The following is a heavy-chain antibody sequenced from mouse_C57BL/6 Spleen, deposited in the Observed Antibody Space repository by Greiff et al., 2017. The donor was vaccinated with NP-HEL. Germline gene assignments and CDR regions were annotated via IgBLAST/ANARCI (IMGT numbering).Heavy chain of an antibody. CDR2: IWTGGGT. Sequence: VQLQQSGPGLVAPSQSLSITCTVSGFSLTSYAISWVRQPPGKGLEWLGVIWTGGGTNYNSALKSRLSISKDNSKSQVFLKMNSLPPDDTASYYCARFYDGLSMDYWGQGTSVTVSS. J-gene: IGHJ4*01. D-gene: IGHD2-3*01. CDR1: GFSLTSYA. V-gene: IGHV2-9-1*01. CDR3: ARFYDGLSMDY.